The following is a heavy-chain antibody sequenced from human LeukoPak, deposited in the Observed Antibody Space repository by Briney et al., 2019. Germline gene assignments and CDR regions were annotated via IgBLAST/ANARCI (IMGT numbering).Heavy chain of an antibody. V-gene: IGHV3-66*01. J-gene: IGHJ4*02. CDR1: GFTVTSNY. Sequence: PGGSLRLSCAASGFTVTSNYMTWVRQAPGGGLEWVSVIYSAGTTYYADSVKGRFAISRDNAKNSLFLQMDSLRAEDTALYYCARDEHHLVQGYYFDYWGQGTLVTVSS. CDR2: IYSAGTT. D-gene: IGHD6-13*01. CDR3: ARDEHHLVQGYYFDY.